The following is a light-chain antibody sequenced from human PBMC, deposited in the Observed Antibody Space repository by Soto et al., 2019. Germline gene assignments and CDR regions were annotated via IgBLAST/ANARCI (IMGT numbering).Light chain of an antibody. J-gene: IGKJ4*01. Sequence: DIQMTQSPSTLSASVGDRVTITCRASQSISNWLAWYQQRPGRAPQLLIHKASTLATGVPSRFSGSGSGTEFTLTISSLQPDDFASYFCQQYDSFPLTFGGGTKVEIK. CDR3: QQYDSFPLT. CDR1: QSISNW. CDR2: KAS. V-gene: IGKV1-5*03.